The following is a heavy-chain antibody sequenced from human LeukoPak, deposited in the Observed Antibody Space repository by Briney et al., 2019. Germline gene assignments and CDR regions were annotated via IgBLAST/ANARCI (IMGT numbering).Heavy chain of an antibody. CDR1: GFTFSSYG. CDR2: IRYDGSNK. CDR3: AKDAPRVAARPFYFDY. V-gene: IGHV3-30*02. J-gene: IGHJ4*02. D-gene: IGHD6-6*01. Sequence: GGSLRLSCAASGFTFSSYGMHWVRQAPGKGLEWVAYIRYDGSNKYYADSVKGRFTISRDNSKNTLYLQMNSLRAEDTAVYYCAKDAPRVAARPFYFDYWGQGTLVTVSS.